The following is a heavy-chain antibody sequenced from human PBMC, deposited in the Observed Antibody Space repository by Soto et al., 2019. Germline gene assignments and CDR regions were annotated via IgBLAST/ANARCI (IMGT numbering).Heavy chain of an antibody. Sequence: GASVKVSCKASGYTFTNYYMHWVRQAPGQGLEWMGWMNPRSGGTKYAQAFQDRVTMTRDASISTAYMEVTSLRRGDTAVYFCARSDDSTSYPLDLWGPGTLVTVSS. CDR1: GYTFTNYY. D-gene: IGHD4-4*01. V-gene: IGHV1-2*02. CDR2: MNPRSGGT. CDR3: ARSDDSTSYPLDL. J-gene: IGHJ5*02.